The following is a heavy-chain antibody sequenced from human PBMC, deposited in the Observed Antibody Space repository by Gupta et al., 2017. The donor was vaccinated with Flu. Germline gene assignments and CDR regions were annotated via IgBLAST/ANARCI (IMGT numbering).Heavy chain of an antibody. J-gene: IGHJ4*02. CDR2: INAVDGDT. CDR3: ARGASYCSKGVCTWGYYFQY. V-gene: IGHV1-3*01. CDR1: ESTFIHYA. D-gene: IGHD2-8*01. Sequence: QVHLLQSGAEVKKPGASVTVSCKGSESTFIHYAMYWVRQAPGQSLEWIGRINAVDGDTKYSQKFRGRITITRDTSANTDYMELSSLTFEDTAVYYCARGASYCSKGVCTWGYYFQYWGQGTLVTVSS.